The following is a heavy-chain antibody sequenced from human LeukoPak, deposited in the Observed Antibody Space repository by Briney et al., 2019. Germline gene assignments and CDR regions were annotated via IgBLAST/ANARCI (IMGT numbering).Heavy chain of an antibody. CDR1: GFTFSSYS. D-gene: IGHD4-11*01. J-gene: IGHJ4*02. CDR3: AGGIYSNYGGD. CDR2: ISSSSSYI. V-gene: IGHV3-21*01. Sequence: GGSLRLSCAASGFTFSSYSMNWVRQAPGKGLEWVSSISSSSSYIYYADSVKGRFTVSRDNAKNSLYLQMNSLRAEGTAVYYCAGGIYSNYGGDWGQGTLVTVSS.